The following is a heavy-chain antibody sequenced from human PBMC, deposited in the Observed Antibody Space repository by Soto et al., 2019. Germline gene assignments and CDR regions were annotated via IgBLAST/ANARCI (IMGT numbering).Heavy chain of an antibody. V-gene: IGHV4-34*01. D-gene: IGHD2-15*01. CDR2: INHSGST. CDR3: ARRRVLRVVAATPYWFDP. CDR1: CGSFSGYY. J-gene: IGHJ5*02. Sequence: PSETLSLTCAVYCGSFSGYYWSWIRQPPGKGLEWIGEINHSGSTNYNPSLKSRVTISVDTSKNQFSLKLSSVTAADTAVYYCARRRVLRVVAATPYWFDPWGQGTLVTVSS.